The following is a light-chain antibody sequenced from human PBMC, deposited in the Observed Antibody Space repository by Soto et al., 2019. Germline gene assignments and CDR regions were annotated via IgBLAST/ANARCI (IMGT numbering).Light chain of an antibody. V-gene: IGLV2-8*01. CDR1: SSDVGGYDF. J-gene: IGLJ1*01. CDR2: EVA. CDR3: ASYAGGNQV. Sequence: QSALTQPPSASGSPGQSVTISCTGTSSDVGGYDFVSWYQLHPGKAPKLIIFEVAKRPSGVPDRFSGSKSGNTASLTVSGLPSEDEADYYCASYAGGNQVFGTGTKVT.